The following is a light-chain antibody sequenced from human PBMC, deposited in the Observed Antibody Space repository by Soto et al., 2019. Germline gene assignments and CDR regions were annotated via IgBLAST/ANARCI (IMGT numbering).Light chain of an antibody. Sequence: DIQMTQSPSSLSASVGDRVTITCQASQNINNYVNWYQQKPGRAPKPLIYDASKLEAGVPSRFRGSGSGTDFTFTISRLQPEDIASYYWQRYESLPTFGQGTRLEIK. CDR3: QRYESLPT. CDR1: QNINNY. CDR2: DAS. V-gene: IGKV1-33*01. J-gene: IGKJ5*01.